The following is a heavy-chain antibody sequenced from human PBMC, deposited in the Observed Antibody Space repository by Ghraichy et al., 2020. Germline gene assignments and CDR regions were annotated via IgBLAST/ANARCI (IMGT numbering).Heavy chain of an antibody. Sequence: SQTLSLTCTVSGGFISSGGYYWSWIRQHPGKGLEWIGYIYYSGSTSYNPSLKSRVTISVDTSKNQFSLKLSSVTAADTAVYYCARRSGYIVGGMDVWGQGTTVTVSS. D-gene: IGHD3-3*01. CDR2: IYYSGST. CDR1: GGFISSGGYY. J-gene: IGHJ6*02. CDR3: ARRSGYIVGGMDV. V-gene: IGHV4-31*02.